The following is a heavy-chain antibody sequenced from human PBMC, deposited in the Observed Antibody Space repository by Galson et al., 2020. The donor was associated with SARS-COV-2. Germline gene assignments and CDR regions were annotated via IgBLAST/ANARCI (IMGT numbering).Heavy chain of an antibody. CDR3: ARDEYGTVGATGFYYYYGMDV. J-gene: IGHJ6*02. Sequence: GESLKISCKGSGYSFTSYWIGWVRQMPGKGLEWMGIIYPGDSDTRYSPSFQGQVTISADKSISTAYLQWSSLKASDTAMYYCARDEYGTVGATGFYYYYGMDVWGQGTTVTVFS. D-gene: IGHD1-26*01. CDR1: GYSFTSYW. CDR2: IYPGDSDT. V-gene: IGHV5-51*01.